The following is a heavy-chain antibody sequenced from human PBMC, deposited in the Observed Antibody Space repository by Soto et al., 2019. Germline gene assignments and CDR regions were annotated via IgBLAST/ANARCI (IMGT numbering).Heavy chain of an antibody. CDR1: GYTFTTYA. V-gene: IGHV1-3*01. D-gene: IGHD6-6*01. CDR2: INGGNGNT. J-gene: IGHJ4*02. Sequence: ASVKVSCKASGYTFTTYAMHWVRQAPGQSLEWMGWINGGNGNTKYSQKFQGRVTITRDTSASTAYMELSSLRSEDTAVYYCARDGGYKAARLTDDYWGQGTLVTVSS. CDR3: ARDGGYKAARLTDDY.